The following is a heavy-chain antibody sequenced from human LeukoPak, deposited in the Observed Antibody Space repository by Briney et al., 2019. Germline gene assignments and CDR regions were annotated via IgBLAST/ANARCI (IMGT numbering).Heavy chain of an antibody. V-gene: IGHV3-74*01. D-gene: IGHD2-21*02. J-gene: IGHJ3*02. CDR3: ARAFEAYCGGDCVARAFDI. CDR1: GFTFSSYW. Sequence: GGSLRLSCAASGFTFSSYWMHWVRQAPGKGLVWVSRINSDGRSTSYADSVKGRFTISRDNAKNTLYLQMNSLRAEDTAVYYCARAFEAYCGGDCVARAFDIWGQGTMVTVSS. CDR2: INSDGRST.